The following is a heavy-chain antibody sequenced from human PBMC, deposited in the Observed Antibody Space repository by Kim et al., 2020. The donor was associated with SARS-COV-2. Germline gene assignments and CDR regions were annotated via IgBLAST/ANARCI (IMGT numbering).Heavy chain of an antibody. V-gene: IGHV3-48*03. CDR3: TARLDF. J-gene: IGHJ4*02. Sequence: YHTDSVKARFTISRENAKNSVYLQMNSLRAEDTAVYYCTARLDFWGQGALVIVSS.